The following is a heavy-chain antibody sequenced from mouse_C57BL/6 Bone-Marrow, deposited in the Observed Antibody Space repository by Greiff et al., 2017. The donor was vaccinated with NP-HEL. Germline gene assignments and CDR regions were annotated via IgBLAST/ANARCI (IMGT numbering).Heavy chain of an antibody. D-gene: IGHD1-1*01. V-gene: IGHV1-81*01. CDR2: IYPRSGNT. CDR3: ATGRYGAMDY. CDR1: GYTFTSYG. Sequence: QVQLQQSGAELARPGASVKLSCKASGYTFTSYGISWVKQSTGQGLEWIGEIYPRSGNTYYNEKFKGKATLTADKSSSTAYMELRSLTSEDAAVYFCATGRYGAMDYWGQGTSVTVSS. J-gene: IGHJ4*01.